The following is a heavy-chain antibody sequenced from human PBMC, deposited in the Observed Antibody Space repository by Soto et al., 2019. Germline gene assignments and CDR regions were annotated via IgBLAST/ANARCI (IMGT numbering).Heavy chain of an antibody. V-gene: IGHV3-11*01. CDR3: ARRRYGSGSNDF. CDR2: IRSSGNSV. J-gene: IGHJ4*02. CDR1: GFTFSDYY. Sequence: QVQLVESGGTLVKPGGSLRLSCAASGFTFSDYYMTWIRQAPGTGLEWVSHIRSSGNSVDYGDSVRGRFTISRDNAEKSLYLQMNSLTVEDTAVYYCARRRYGSGSNDFWGQGTLVTVSS. D-gene: IGHD3-10*01.